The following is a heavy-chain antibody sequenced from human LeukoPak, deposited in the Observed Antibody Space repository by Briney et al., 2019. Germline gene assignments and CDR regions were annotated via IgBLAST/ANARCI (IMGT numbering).Heavy chain of an antibody. V-gene: IGHV1-2*02. CDR2: INANSGGT. Sequence: ASVKVSCKASGYTFTGYYIHWVRQAPGQGLEWMGWINANSGGTNYAHKFRGRVTMTRDTAISSAYMELSRLRSDDTAVYYCARAEWELTRFDYWGQGTLVTVSS. CDR3: ARAEWELTRFDY. J-gene: IGHJ4*02. D-gene: IGHD1-26*01. CDR1: GYTFTGYY.